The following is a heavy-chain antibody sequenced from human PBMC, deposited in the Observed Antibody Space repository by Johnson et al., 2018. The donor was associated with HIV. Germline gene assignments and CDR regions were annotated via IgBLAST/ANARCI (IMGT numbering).Heavy chain of an antibody. CDR2: ISYDGSNK. CDR3: AKDKSNAFDI. V-gene: IGHV3-30*18. CDR1: GFTFSSYG. Sequence: QVQLVESGGGVVQPGRSLRLSCAASGFTFSSYGMHWVRQAPGKGLEWVAVISYDGSNKYYADSVTGRFTISRDNSKNTLYLQMNSLRAEDTAVYYCAKDKSNAFDIWGQGTMVTVSS. J-gene: IGHJ3*02.